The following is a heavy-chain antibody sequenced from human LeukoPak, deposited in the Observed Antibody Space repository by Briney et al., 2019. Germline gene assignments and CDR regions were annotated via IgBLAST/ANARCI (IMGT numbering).Heavy chain of an antibody. CDR2: IKSEAYGGTT. CDR3: TTSLKSRVLIHVG. D-gene: IGHD2-8*01. J-gene: IGHJ4*02. V-gene: IGHV3-49*04. Sequence: GGSLRLSRTASGLTFGDSSMSWVRQAPGKGLEWVGFIKSEAYGGTTEYAASAKGRFTISRDDSKSIAYLQMNSLQTDDTAVYYCTTSLKSRVLIHVGCGQGTLVTVSS. CDR1: GLTFGDSS.